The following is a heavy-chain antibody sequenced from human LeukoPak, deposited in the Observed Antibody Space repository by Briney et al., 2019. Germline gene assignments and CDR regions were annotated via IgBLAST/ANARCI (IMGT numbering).Heavy chain of an antibody. CDR2: ISAYNGNT. D-gene: IGHD3-3*01. CDR1: GYTFTSYG. J-gene: IGHJ4*02. CDR3: ARDYDFWSGHKYFDY. V-gene: IGHV1-18*01. Sequence: ASVKVSCKASGYTFTSYGISWVRQAPGQGLEWMGWISAYNGNTNYAQKLQGRVTMTTDTSTSTAYMGLRSLRSDDTAVYYRARDYDFWSGHKYFDYWGQGTLVTVSS.